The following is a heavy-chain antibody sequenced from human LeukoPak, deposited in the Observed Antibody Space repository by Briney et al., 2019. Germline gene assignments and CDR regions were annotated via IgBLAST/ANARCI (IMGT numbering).Heavy chain of an antibody. V-gene: IGHV4-59*01. D-gene: IGHD6-19*01. CDR3: ARVSGGAIAVAGTAANWFDP. Sequence: SETLSLTCTVSGGSISGYYWSWIRQPPGQGLEWIGYIYYSGSTNYNPSLKSRVTISVDTAKNQFSLKLSSVTAADTAVYYCARVSGGAIAVAGTAANWFDPWGQGTLVTVSS. J-gene: IGHJ5*02. CDR1: GGSISGYY. CDR2: IYYSGST.